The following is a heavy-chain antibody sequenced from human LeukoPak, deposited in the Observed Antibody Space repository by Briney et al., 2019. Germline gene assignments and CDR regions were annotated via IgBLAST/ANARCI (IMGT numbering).Heavy chain of an antibody. CDR3: AKDILAAAGQGFDP. CDR1: GFTFDDYA. D-gene: IGHD6-13*01. V-gene: IGHV3-9*01. CDR2: ISWNSGSL. J-gene: IGHJ5*02. Sequence: GGSLRLSCAASGFTFDDYAMHWVRQAPGKGLEWVSGISWNSGSLGYADSVKGRFTISRDNAKNSLYLQMNSLRAEDTALYYCAKDILAAAGQGFDPWGQGTLVTVSS.